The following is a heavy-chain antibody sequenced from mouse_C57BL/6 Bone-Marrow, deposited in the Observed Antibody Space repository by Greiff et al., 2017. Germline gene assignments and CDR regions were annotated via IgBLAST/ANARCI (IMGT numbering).Heavy chain of an antibody. CDR2: IYPGDGDT. V-gene: IGHV1-82*01. CDR3: ALAYYRNY. CDR1: GYAFSSSW. J-gene: IGHJ2*01. D-gene: IGHD2-14*01. Sequence: QVQLQQSGPELVKPGASVKISCKASGYAFSSSWMNWVKQRPGKGLEWIGRIYPGDGDTNYNGKFKGKATLTADKSSSTAYMQLSSLTSEDSAVYFCALAYYRNYWGQGTTLTVSS.